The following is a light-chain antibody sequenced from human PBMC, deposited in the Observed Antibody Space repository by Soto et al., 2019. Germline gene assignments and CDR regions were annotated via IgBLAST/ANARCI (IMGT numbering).Light chain of an antibody. J-gene: IGKJ1*01. Sequence: EIVLTQSPGTLSLSPGERATLSCRASQSVSSNYLAWYQQKPGQAPRLLIYGASSRATGIPGRFSGSGSGTDFTLTISRLEPEDFAVYYCQAWTFGQGTKVDIK. CDR2: GAS. CDR1: QSVSSNY. V-gene: IGKV3-20*01. CDR3: QAWT.